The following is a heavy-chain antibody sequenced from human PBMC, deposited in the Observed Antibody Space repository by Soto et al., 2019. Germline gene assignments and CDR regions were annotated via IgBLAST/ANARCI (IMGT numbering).Heavy chain of an antibody. Sequence: SETLSLTCAVSGGSISSSNWWSWVRQPPGKGLEWIGEIYHSGSTNYNPSLKSRVTISVDKSKNQFSLKLSSVTAADTAVYYCARDPGGSGSSPYYYYGMDVWGQGTTVTVSS. CDR3: ARDPGGSGSSPYYYYGMDV. V-gene: IGHV4-4*02. J-gene: IGHJ6*02. D-gene: IGHD3-10*01. CDR2: IYHSGST. CDR1: GGSISSSNW.